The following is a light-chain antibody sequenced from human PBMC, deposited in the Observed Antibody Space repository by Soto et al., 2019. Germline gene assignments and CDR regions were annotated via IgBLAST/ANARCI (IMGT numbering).Light chain of an antibody. J-gene: IGKJ1*01. CDR1: QSISSTQ. CDR3: QQYGSTPWT. CDR2: GAS. V-gene: IGKV3-20*01. Sequence: EIVLTQSPDTLSLSPGERATLSCRASQSISSTQLVCYQQKPGHAPTLPIIGASSRATGIPDRFSGSGSGTDFTLTISGLQPEDFAVYYCQQYGSTPWTSGQGTKVDIK.